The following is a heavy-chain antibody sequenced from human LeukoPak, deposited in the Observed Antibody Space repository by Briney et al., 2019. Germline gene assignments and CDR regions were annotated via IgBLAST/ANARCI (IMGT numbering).Heavy chain of an antibody. V-gene: IGHV3-23*01. CDR1: GFTFSSYA. CDR2: ISGSGTNT. Sequence: GGSLRLSCAASGFTFSSYAMSWVRQAPGKGLEWVSAISGSGTNTYYADSVKGRFTISRDNSRNTLFLQMNSLRAEDTAVYYCAKGSPLNWFDPWGQGTLVTVSS. CDR3: AKGSPLNWFDP. J-gene: IGHJ5*02.